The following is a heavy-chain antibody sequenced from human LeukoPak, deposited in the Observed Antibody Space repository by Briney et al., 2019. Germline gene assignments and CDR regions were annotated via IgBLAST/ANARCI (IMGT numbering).Heavy chain of an antibody. CDR2: IRRDGRSK. J-gene: IGHJ4*02. CDR3: AKDRDDYGDDC. CDR1: GFTFTDFG. V-gene: IGHV3-30*02. Sequence: QPGGSLRLSCAASGFTFTDFGVHWVRQAPGKGLDWVSHIRRDGRSKFYAESVRGRFTISRDNSKNTLYLQMNSLRAEDTAVYYCAKDRDDYGDDCWGQGILVTVST. D-gene: IGHD4-17*01.